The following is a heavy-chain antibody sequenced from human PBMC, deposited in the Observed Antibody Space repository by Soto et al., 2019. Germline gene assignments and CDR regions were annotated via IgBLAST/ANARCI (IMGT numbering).Heavy chain of an antibody. D-gene: IGHD1-26*01. CDR2: IYYSGST. CDR1: GGSVSSGSYY. J-gene: IGHJ4*02. V-gene: IGHV4-61*01. Sequence: QVQLQESGPGLVKPSETLSLTCTVSGGSVSSGSYYWSWIRQPPGKGLEWIGYIYYSGSTNYNPSLKSRVPISVDTSKNQFSLKLSSVTAADTAVYYCARGFGGATSFDYWGQGTLVTVSS. CDR3: ARGFGGATSFDY.